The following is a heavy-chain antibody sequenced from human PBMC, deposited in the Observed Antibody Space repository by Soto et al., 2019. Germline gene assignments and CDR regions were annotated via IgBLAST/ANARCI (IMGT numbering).Heavy chain of an antibody. J-gene: IGHJ4*02. CDR3: TRQNGDFFEY. Sequence: GGSLRLSCATSGLTFSGSTMHWVRQASGKGLEWVGHIRTKANRYATVYAESLKGRFTISRDDSKNTAYLQVDSLKTEDTAVYYCTRQNGDFFEYWGQGALVTVSS. V-gene: IGHV3-73*01. CDR2: IRTKANRYAT. D-gene: IGHD3-10*01. CDR1: GLTFSGST.